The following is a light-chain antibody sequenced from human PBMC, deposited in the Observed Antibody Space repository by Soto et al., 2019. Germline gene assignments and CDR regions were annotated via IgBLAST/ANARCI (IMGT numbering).Light chain of an antibody. V-gene: IGKV1-16*02. CDR1: QGIRNY. CDR3: QQYNSYPYT. CDR2: AVA. J-gene: IGKJ2*01. Sequence: DIQMTQSPSSLSAYVGDRVTITCRASQGIRNYLAWFQQKPGKAPKSLMYAVASLHSGGPSKFSGTGSGTYFTLTISSLQPEDSGTYYCQQYNSYPYTFGQGTKLEIK.